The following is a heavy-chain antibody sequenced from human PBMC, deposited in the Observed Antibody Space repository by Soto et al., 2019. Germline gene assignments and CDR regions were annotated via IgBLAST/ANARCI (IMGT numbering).Heavy chain of an antibody. V-gene: IGHV1-69*08. CDR2: IIPILALA. CDR3: ARERLRGGFDY. CDR1: GGTFSSYT. J-gene: IGHJ4*02. D-gene: IGHD3-10*01. Sequence: QVQLVQSGAEVKKPGSSVKVSCKASGGTFSSYTISWVRQAPGQGLEWMGRIIPILALANYAQKFQGRVTITADKSTSTAYMKLSSLRSEDTAVYYCARERLRGGFDYWGQGTLVTVSS.